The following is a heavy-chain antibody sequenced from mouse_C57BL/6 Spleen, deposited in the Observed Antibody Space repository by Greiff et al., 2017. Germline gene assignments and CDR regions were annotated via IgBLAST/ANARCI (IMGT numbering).Heavy chain of an antibody. CDR1: GYAFSSSW. D-gene: IGHD4-1*01. CDR3: ARSGWEVGMDY. Sequence: QVQLQQSGPELVKPGASVKISCKASGYAFSSSWLNWVKQRPGKGLEWIGRIYPGDGDTNYNGKFKGKATLTADKSSSTAYMQLSSLTAEDSAVYFCARSGWEVGMDYWGQGTSVTVSS. V-gene: IGHV1-82*01. J-gene: IGHJ4*01. CDR2: IYPGDGDT.